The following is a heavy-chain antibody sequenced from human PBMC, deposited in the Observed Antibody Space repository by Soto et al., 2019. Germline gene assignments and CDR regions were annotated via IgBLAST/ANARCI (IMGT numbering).Heavy chain of an antibody. D-gene: IGHD2-2*01. CDR1: GFTFNMYG. CDR3: ATLVDREKRDY. V-gene: IGHV3-33*01. J-gene: IGHJ4*02. CDR2: IWNDGNTK. Sequence: QVQLVESGGGVVQPGTSLTVSCAASGFTFNMYGMHWVRQAPGKGLEWLAVIWNDGNTKYYRESVKGRFTISRDNSKNTLYLQMSSLRAEDTGIYYCATLVDREKRDYWGQGTLVIVST.